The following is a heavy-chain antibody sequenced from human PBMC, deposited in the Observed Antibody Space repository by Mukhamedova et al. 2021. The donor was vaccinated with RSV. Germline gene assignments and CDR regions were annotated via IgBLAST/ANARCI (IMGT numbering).Heavy chain of an antibody. CDR1: SSYS. D-gene: IGHD6-19*01. Sequence: SSYSMNWVRQAPGKGLEWVSSISSSSSYIYYADSVKGRFTISRDNAKNSLYLQMNSLRAEDTAVYYCARAATGQWRHLGAFDIWG. V-gene: IGHV3-21*01. CDR2: ISSSSSYI. J-gene: IGHJ3*02. CDR3: ARAATGQWRHLGAFDI.